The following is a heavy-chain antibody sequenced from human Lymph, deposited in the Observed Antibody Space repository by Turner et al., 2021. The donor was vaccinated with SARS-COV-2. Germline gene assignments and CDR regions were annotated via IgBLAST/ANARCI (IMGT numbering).Heavy chain of an antibody. CDR3: ARDLDTAGGMDV. CDR1: GITVSRNY. CDR2: IYSGGSS. D-gene: IGHD5-18*01. Sequence: EVQQLESGGGFVQPGGSLRRSCAASGITVSRNYMSWVRQAPGKGLEWVSVIYSGGSSYYSDSVKGRFTISRHNSKNTLYLQMNSLRAEDTAVYYCARDLDTAGGMDVWGQGTTVTVSS. V-gene: IGHV3-53*04. J-gene: IGHJ6*02.